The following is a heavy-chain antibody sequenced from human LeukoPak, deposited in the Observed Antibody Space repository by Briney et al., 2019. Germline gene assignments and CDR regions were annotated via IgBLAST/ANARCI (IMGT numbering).Heavy chain of an antibody. J-gene: IGHJ5*02. CDR2: IWYDGSNK. CDR1: GFTFSSYG. CDR3: ARDLDYGSGSFDP. V-gene: IGHV3-33*01. D-gene: IGHD3-10*01. Sequence: AGGSLRLSCAASGFTFSSYGMHWVRQAPGKGLEWVAVIWYDGSNKYYADSVKGRFTISRDNSKNTLYLQMNSLRAEDTAVYYCARDLDYGSGSFDPWGQGTLVTVSS.